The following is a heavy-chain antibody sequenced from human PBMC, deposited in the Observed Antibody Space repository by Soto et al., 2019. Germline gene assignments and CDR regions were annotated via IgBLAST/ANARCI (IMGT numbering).Heavy chain of an antibody. CDR3: AHAYGGRSLY. CDR1: GFSLPTDRVG. J-gene: IGHJ4*02. CDR2: IYWDDSK. V-gene: IGHV2-5*02. D-gene: IGHD1-26*01. Sequence: QITLKESGPTLAKPTQTLTLTCTFSGFSLPTDRVGVGWIRQPPGKALEWLAVIYWDDSKTYRTSLTSRLTITKDASKLQVALTMTDMDSVDTATYYCAHAYGGRSLYWGQGTRVTVSS.